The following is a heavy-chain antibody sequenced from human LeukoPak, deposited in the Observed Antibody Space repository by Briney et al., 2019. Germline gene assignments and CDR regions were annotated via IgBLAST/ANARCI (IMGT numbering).Heavy chain of an antibody. Sequence: SETLSLTCTVSGGSISSYYWSWIRQPAGKGLEWIGRIYTSGSTNYNPSLKSRVTMSVDTSKNQFSLKLSSVTAADTAVYYCARHRYCSSTSCYGYFDYWGQGTLVTVSS. V-gene: IGHV4-4*07. CDR2: IYTSGST. D-gene: IGHD2-2*01. J-gene: IGHJ4*02. CDR1: GGSISSYY. CDR3: ARHRYCSSTSCYGYFDY.